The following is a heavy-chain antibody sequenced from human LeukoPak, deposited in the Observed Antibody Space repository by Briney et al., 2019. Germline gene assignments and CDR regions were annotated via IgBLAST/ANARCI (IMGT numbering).Heavy chain of an antibody. CDR3: ATEFYRNGYNY. V-gene: IGHV3-15*01. J-gene: IGHJ4*02. Sequence: GGCLRLSCAGSGFTFSSAWMTWVRETPGKGVGWVGHIKGRTDGGTTDYAAPVKGRFTVSRDDSTNTVYLQMNSLKTEDSAVYYCATEFYRNGYNYWGQGTLVTVSS. D-gene: IGHD5-24*01. CDR2: IKGRTDGGTT. CDR1: GFTFSSAW.